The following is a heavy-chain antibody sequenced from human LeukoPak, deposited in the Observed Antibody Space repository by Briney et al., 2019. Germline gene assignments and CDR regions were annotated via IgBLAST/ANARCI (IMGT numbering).Heavy chain of an antibody. D-gene: IGHD6-19*01. V-gene: IGHV4-39*01. CDR1: GGSISSSSYY. CDR2: IYYSGST. CDR3: ATHTKTGYSSGWYGY. J-gene: IGHJ4*02. Sequence: SETLSLTCTVSGGSISSSSYYWGWIRQPPGKGLEWIGSIYYSGSTNYNPSLKSRVTISVDTSKNQFSLKLSSVTAADTAVYYCATHTKTGYSSGWYGYWGQGTLVTVSS.